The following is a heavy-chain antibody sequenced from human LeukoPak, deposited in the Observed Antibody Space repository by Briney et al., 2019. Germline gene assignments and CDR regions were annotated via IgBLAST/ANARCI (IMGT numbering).Heavy chain of an antibody. D-gene: IGHD6-19*01. J-gene: IGHJ4*02. CDR1: GFTFDNYA. CDR3: AKVRGTYSSGYFFDY. Sequence: GGSLRLSCAASGFTFDNYAMHWVRQAPGKGLAWLSIISWNSGYICYADSVKGRFTISRDNAKKSLDLQMNSLRAEDTAFYYCAKVRGTYSSGYFFDYWGQGTLVTVSS. V-gene: IGHV3-9*01. CDR2: ISWNSGYI.